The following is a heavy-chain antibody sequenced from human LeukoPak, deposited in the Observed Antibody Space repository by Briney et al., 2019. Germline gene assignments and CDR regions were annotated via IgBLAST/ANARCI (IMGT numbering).Heavy chain of an antibody. CDR2: ISNNGGGT. D-gene: IGHD3/OR15-3a*01. CDR1: GFTFSNYA. CDR3: VRTSGWFDP. Sequence: PGGSLRLSCSASGFTFSNYAIHWVRQAPGKGLEHVSAISNNGGGTYYADSVKGRFTISRDKSKNTVTLQMSSLRPEDTAVYYCVRTSGWFDPLGQGTLVTVSS. J-gene: IGHJ5*02. V-gene: IGHV3-64D*09.